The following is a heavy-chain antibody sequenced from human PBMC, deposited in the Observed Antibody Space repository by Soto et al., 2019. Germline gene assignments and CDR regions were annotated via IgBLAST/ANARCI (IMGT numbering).Heavy chain of an antibody. CDR3: AKVIVVVTADRGRYFQH. CDR2: ISGTGFST. V-gene: IGHV3-23*01. Sequence: EVQLLESGGGLVQPGGSLRLSCAASGFTFSSYAMNWVRQAPGKGLEWVSAISGTGFSTYYTDSVKGRFTISRDNSKNTLYLQMNSLRAEDTAVYYCAKVIVVVTADRGRYFQHWGQGTLDTVSS. J-gene: IGHJ1*01. CDR1: GFTFSSYA. D-gene: IGHD2-21*02.